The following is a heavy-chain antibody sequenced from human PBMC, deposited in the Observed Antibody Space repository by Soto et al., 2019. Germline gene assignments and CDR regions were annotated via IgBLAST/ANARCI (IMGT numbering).Heavy chain of an antibody. Sequence: QITVKESGLTLVKPTETLTLTCTFSGFSLSTYGMGVGWIRQPPGKALEWLALIYWDDDKRYSPSLRSRLTITKDTPQNPVALTRTNMDPLDTATYYCARLTRGVYDLDRLWEKFDSWGQGTLVTVSS. V-gene: IGHV2-5*02. CDR1: GFSLSTYGMG. D-gene: IGHD5-12*01. J-gene: IGHJ4*02. CDR2: IYWDDDK. CDR3: ARLTRGVYDLDRLWEKFDS.